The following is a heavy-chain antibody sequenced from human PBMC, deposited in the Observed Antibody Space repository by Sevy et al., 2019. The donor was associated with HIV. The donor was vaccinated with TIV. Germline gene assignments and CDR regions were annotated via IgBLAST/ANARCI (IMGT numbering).Heavy chain of an antibody. D-gene: IGHD2-2*02. CDR3: ARDIPYCSSTSCYTDY. V-gene: IGHV1-18*04. CDR1: GYTFTSYG. Sequence: ASVKVSCKASGYTFTSYGISWVRQAPGQGLEWMGWISAYNGNTNYAQKLQGRVTMTTDTSTSTAYMELRSLRSDDTAGYYCARDIPYCSSTSCYTDYWGQGTLVTVSS. CDR2: ISAYNGNT. J-gene: IGHJ4*02.